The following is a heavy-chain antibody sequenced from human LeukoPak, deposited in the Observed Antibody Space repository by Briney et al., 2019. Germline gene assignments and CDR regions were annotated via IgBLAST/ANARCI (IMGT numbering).Heavy chain of an antibody. J-gene: IGHJ4*02. CDR3: AREEGSYCSSTSCPGGFDY. Sequence: SETLSLTCTVSGGSVSSGSYYWSWIRQPPGKGLEWIGYIYYSGSTNYNPSLKSRVTISVDTSKNQFSLKLSSVTAADTAVYYCAREEGSYCSSTSCPGGFDYWGQGTLVTVSS. CDR2: IYYSGST. CDR1: GGSVSSGSYY. V-gene: IGHV4-61*01. D-gene: IGHD2-2*01.